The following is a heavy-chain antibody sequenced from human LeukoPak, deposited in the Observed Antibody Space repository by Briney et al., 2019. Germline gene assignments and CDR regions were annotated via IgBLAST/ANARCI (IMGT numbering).Heavy chain of an antibody. CDR3: ARDRGGSGIAYMDV. D-gene: IGHD3-10*01. CDR1: GASISRGSYY. J-gene: IGHJ6*03. Sequence: SETLSLTCTVSGASISRGSYYGSWIRQPPGKGLEWIGYIYDSGSSYYNPSIKSRVTISVDRSKNQFSLRLSSVTAADTAVYYCARDRGGSGIAYMDVWGKGTTVTVSS. CDR2: IYDSGSS. V-gene: IGHV4-30-2*01.